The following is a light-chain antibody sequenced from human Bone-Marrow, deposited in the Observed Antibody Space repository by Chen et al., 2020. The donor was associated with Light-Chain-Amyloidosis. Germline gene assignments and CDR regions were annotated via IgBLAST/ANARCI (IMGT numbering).Light chain of an antibody. CDR2: EVT. V-gene: IGLV2-14*01. Sequence: QSALTQPASVSGSPGQSITISCTGTSSDVGGDKMVSWNNQHPDKAPKLRIYEVTNRPSWVHDRFSGSKSDNTASLPISGLQTEDEADYFCSSYTITNTLVFGSGTRVTVL. J-gene: IGLJ1*01. CDR3: SSYTITNTLV. CDR1: SSDVGGDKM.